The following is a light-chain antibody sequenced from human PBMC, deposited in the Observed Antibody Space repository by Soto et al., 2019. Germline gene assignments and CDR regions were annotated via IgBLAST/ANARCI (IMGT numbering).Light chain of an antibody. CDR3: QQYDISPWT. J-gene: IGKJ1*01. V-gene: IGKV3-20*01. CDR2: GAS. Sequence: EIVLTQSPGTLSLSPGERATLSCRASQSVSSSYLAWYQQKPGQAPRLLIYGASSRATGIPDRFSGSGSGTDFTLTISRLKPEDFAMYYCQQYDISPWTFGQGTKVEIK. CDR1: QSVSSSY.